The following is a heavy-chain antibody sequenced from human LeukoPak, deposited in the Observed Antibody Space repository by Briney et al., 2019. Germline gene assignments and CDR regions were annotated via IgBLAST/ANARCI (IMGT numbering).Heavy chain of an antibody. CDR1: GYTFTSYA. CDR3: ARAILPSSPPRWFDP. J-gene: IGHJ5*02. Sequence: SVKVSCKASGYTFTSYAISWVRQAPGQGLEWMGRIIPILGIANYAQKFQGRVTITADKSTSTAYMELSSLGSEDTAVYYCARAILPSSPPRWFDPWGQGTLVTVSS. CDR2: IIPILGIA. D-gene: IGHD6-13*01. V-gene: IGHV1-69*04.